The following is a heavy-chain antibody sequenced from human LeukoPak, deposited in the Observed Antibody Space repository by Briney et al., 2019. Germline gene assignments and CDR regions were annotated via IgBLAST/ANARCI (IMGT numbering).Heavy chain of an antibody. Sequence: GGSLRLSCAASGFTFSSYWMHWVRQAPGKGLVWVSRINSDGSSTSYADYVQGRFTITRDNAKNTLYPQVNSLRAEDTAVYYCARDVGSAALPPRRDWFDPWGQGTLVTVSS. CDR1: GFTFSSYW. J-gene: IGHJ5*02. V-gene: IGHV3-74*01. CDR3: ARDVGSAALPPRRDWFDP. CDR2: INSDGSST. D-gene: IGHD6-25*01.